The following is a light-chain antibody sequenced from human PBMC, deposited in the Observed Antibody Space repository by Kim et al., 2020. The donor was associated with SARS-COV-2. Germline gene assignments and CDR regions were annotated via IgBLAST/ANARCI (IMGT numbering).Light chain of an antibody. CDR3: QQTYSTPIT. CDR2: VAS. V-gene: IGKV1-39*01. Sequence: DIQMTQFPSSLSASVGDRVTITCRASQSISSYLNWFQQKPGKAPKVLIYVASTLQSGVPSRFSGSGSGTDFTLTTSSLQPEDFATYYCQQTYSTPITFGQGTRLEIK. J-gene: IGKJ5*01. CDR1: QSISSY.